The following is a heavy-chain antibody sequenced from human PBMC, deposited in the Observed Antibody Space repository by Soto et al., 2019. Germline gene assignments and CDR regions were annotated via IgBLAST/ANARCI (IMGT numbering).Heavy chain of an antibody. D-gene: IGHD2-15*01. CDR3: ASSSLVVTTRILSAFDI. CDR1: GYTFTSYY. V-gene: IGHV1-46*01. J-gene: IGHJ3*02. CDR2: INPSGGST. Sequence: GASVKVSCKASGYTFTSYYMHWVRQAPGQGLEWMGIINPSGGSTSYAQKFQGRVTMTRDTSTSTVYMELSSLRSEDTAVYYCASSSLVVTTRILSAFDIWGQGTMVTVSS.